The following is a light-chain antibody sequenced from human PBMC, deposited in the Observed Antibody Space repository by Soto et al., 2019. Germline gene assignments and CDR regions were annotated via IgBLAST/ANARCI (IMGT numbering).Light chain of an antibody. CDR1: SSNIGSNY. CDR2: RNN. J-gene: IGLJ1*01. Sequence: QSVLTQPPSASGTPGQRVTIACSGSSSNIGSNYVYWYQQLPGTAPKLLIYRNNQRPSGVPDRFSGSKSGTSASLAISGLRFEDEADYYCAAWDDSLSGFDVFGTGSKLTVL. V-gene: IGLV1-47*01. CDR3: AAWDDSLSGFDV.